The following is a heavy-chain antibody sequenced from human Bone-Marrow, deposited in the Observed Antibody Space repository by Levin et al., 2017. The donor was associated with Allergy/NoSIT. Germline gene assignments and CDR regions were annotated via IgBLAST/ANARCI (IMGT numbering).Heavy chain of an antibody. Sequence: GGSLRLSFSSSFFPFLPSFLLFFLPSPLQGLEWVANIKEDGSEKYYVDSVKGRFTISRDNAENSLYLQISSLRGEDTDVYYCVRFTRRSPGDYWGQGTLVTVSS. J-gene: IGHJ4*02. CDR1: FFPFLPSF. CDR2: IKEDGSEK. D-gene: IGHD3-10*01. CDR3: VRFTRRSPGDY. V-gene: IGHV3-7*01.